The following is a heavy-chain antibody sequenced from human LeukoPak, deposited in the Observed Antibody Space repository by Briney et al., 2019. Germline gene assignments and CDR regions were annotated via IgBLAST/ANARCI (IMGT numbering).Heavy chain of an antibody. D-gene: IGHD4-17*01. V-gene: IGHV3-66*01. Sequence: GGSLRLSCAASGFVVNSTYMTWVRQAPGKGLKWVSVLYSEGLTFYADSVKGRFTISRDNAKNTLYLQMNSLRAEDTAVYYCARVNGDYKSAGAFDIWGQGAMVTVSS. CDR1: GFVVNSTY. CDR3: ARVNGDYKSAGAFDI. CDR2: LYSEGLT. J-gene: IGHJ3*02.